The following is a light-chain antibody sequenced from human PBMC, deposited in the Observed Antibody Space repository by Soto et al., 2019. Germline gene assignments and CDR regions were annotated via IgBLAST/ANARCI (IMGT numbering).Light chain of an antibody. J-gene: IGLJ1*01. CDR3: LSYTTSSSYV. CDR2: EVS. CDR1: SSDVGGYNR. Sequence: QSALTQPASVSGSAGQSITISCTGTSSDVGGYNRVSWYQQHSGKAPKLMIYEVSNRPSGVSNRFSGSKSGNTASLTISGLQAEDEADYYCLSYTTSSSYVFGTGTKLTVL. V-gene: IGLV2-14*01.